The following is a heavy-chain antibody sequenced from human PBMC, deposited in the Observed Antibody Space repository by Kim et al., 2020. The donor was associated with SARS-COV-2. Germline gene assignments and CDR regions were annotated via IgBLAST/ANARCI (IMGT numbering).Heavy chain of an antibody. CDR2: IRSKANGYAT. J-gene: IGHJ3*02. Sequence: GGSLRLSCGASGFTFSDSAMHWVRQASGKGLEWVGRIRSKANGYATAYIESVKGRFTISRDDSRNTAYLQMNSLKTEDTAVYYCTRFSGTTLAFWAAFD. D-gene: IGHD1-1*01. CDR1: GFTFSDSA. CDR3: TRFSGTTLAFWAAFD. V-gene: IGHV3-73*01.